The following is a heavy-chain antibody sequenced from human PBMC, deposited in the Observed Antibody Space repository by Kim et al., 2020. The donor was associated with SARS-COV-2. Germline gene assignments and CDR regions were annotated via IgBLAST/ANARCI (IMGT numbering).Heavy chain of an antibody. Sequence: SETLSLTCTVSGGSISSYYWSWIRQPAGKGLEWIGRIYTSGSTNYNPSLKSRVTMSVDTSKNQFSLKLSSVTAADTAVYYCARDLSGSYFMFRPSRFDPWGQGTLVTVSS. J-gene: IGHJ5*02. CDR1: GGSISSYY. V-gene: IGHV4-4*07. CDR3: ARDLSGSYFMFRPSRFDP. D-gene: IGHD1-26*01. CDR2: IYTSGST.